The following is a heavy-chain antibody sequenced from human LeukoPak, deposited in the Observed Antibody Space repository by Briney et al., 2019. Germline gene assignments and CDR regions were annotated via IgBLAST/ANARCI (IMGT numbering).Heavy chain of an antibody. CDR3: AKPGSSYYGSGSYYNTYYFDY. D-gene: IGHD3-10*01. J-gene: IGHJ4*02. CDR2: ISTSSSYI. CDR1: GFTFNRYN. V-gene: IGHV3-21*04. Sequence: GGSLRLSCAASGFTFNRYNMNWVRRAPGKGLEWVSSISTSSSYIYYADSVKGRFTISRDNAKNSLYLQMNSLRAEDTALYYCAKPGSSYYGSGSYYNTYYFDYWGQGTLVTVSS.